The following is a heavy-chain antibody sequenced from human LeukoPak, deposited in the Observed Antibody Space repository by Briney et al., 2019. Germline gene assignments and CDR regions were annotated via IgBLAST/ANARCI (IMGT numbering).Heavy chain of an antibody. CDR2: INHSGST. V-gene: IGHV4-34*01. D-gene: IGHD5-18*01. Sequence: SETLSLTCAVYGGSFSGYYWSWIRQPPGKGLEWIGEINHSGSTNYNPSLKSRVTISVDTSKNQFSLKLSSVTAADTAVYYCARRLRGYSYGYRYVYFDYWGQGTLVTVSS. J-gene: IGHJ4*02. CDR3: ARRLRGYSYGYRYVYFDY. CDR1: GGSFSGYY.